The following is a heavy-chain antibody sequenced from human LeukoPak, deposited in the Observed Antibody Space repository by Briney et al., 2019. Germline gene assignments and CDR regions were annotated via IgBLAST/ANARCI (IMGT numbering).Heavy chain of an antibody. CDR3: ARSYRGPSAFDI. CDR1: RFTFSNYW. D-gene: IGHD3-10*01. CDR2: IKQDGSEK. J-gene: IGHJ3*02. Sequence: GGALRLSCAASRFTFSNYWMSWVRQAPGKGVEWVANIKQDGSEKHYVDSVKGRFTISRDNAQNSLSLQINSLRAEDTAVYYCARSYRGPSAFDICGQGTMVSVSS. V-gene: IGHV3-7*01.